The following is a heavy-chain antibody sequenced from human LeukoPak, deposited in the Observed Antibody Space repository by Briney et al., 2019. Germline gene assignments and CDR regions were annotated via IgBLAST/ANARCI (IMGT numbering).Heavy chain of an antibody. CDR2: ISGSGDFT. J-gene: IGHJ4*02. CDR1: GFAFSSYA. V-gene: IGHV3-23*01. CDR3: AKETMAAAPACVDY. Sequence: GGSLRLSCAASGFAFSSYAMTWDRQAPGKGLEWVSDISGSGDFTYYADSVKGRFTISRDNSKNTLYLQMNGLRAEDTAVYYCAKETMAAAPACVDYWGQGTPVTVSS. D-gene: IGHD6-13*01.